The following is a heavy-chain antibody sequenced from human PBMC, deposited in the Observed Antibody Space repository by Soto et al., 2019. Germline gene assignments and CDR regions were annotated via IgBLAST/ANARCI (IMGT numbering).Heavy chain of an antibody. J-gene: IGHJ5*02. V-gene: IGHV1-46*03. Sequence: ASVKVSCKASGYTFTRYYIHWMRQAPGQGLEWMGIINPSGGSADYAQKFQGRVTMTRDTSTSTVYMELSSLRSEDTAVYYCGRPAMPGYGPHCFDPWGQGTLVTVSS. D-gene: IGHD5-12*01. CDR2: INPSGGSA. CDR3: GRPAMPGYGPHCFDP. CDR1: GYTFTRYY.